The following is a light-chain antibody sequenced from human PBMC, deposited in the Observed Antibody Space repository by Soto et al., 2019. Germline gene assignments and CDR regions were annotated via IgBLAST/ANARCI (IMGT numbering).Light chain of an antibody. V-gene: IGKV3-11*01. J-gene: IGKJ5*01. CDR2: DAS. Sequence: EIVLTHSPATLSLSPWEIATLSCRASQSVSSNLAWYQQKPGQAPRLLIYDASNRATVIPARFSGSGSGTDFTLTISSLEPEDFAVYYCQQRSHWPQVTFGQGTRLEIK. CDR3: QQRSHWPQVT. CDR1: QSVSSN.